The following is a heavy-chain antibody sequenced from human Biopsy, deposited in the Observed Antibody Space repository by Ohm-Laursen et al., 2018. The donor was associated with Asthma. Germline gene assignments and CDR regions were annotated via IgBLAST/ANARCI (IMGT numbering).Heavy chain of an antibody. CDR3: ARGVITNWFDP. D-gene: IGHD3-16*02. V-gene: IGHV4-59*01. Sequence: PSETLSLTWTVSGGSISDYYKTWFRQPPGKGLEWIGYIYYSGSTNYNPSLKSRVTISEDTSKNQFSLKLTSVTAADTAVYYCARGVITNWFDPWGQGTLVTVSS. CDR1: GGSISDYY. J-gene: IGHJ5*02. CDR2: IYYSGST.